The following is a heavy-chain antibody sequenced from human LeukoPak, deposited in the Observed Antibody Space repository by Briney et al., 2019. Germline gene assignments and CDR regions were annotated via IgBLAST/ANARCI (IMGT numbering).Heavy chain of an antibody. D-gene: IGHD3-10*01. Sequence: SETLSLTCAVYGSSFSGYYWSWIRQPPGKGLEWIGEMNHSGSTNYNPSLKSRVTISVDTSKNQFSLKLSSVTAADTAVYYCARLTKNDSGTYRFGKKKRGYMDVWGKGTTVTVSS. V-gene: IGHV4-34*01. CDR1: GSSFSGYY. CDR3: ARLTKNDSGTYRFGKKKRGYMDV. CDR2: MNHSGST. J-gene: IGHJ6*03.